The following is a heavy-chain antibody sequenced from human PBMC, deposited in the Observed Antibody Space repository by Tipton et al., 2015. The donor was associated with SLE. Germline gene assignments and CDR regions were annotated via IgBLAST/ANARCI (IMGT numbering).Heavy chain of an antibody. CDR2: INHSGNT. Sequence: TLSLTCAVYGGSFSGYYWRWIRQPPGKGLEWIVEINHSGNTNYNPSLKSRVTISVDTSKNQFSLKLSSVTAADTAVYYCARDNSSSWYSFDYWGQGTQVTVSA. V-gene: IGHV4-34*01. CDR1: GGSFSGYY. D-gene: IGHD6-13*01. J-gene: IGHJ4*02. CDR3: ARDNSSSWYSFDY.